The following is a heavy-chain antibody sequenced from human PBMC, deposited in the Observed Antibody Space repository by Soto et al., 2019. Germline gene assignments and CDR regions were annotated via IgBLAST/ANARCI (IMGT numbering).Heavy chain of an antibody. Sequence: SETLSLTCTVSGGSISSYYWSWIRQPPGKGLEWIGYIYYSGSTNYNPSLKSRVTISVDTSKNQFSLKLSSVTAADTAVYYCARVPDTSIAAAGPTEDSYYYYYMDVWGKGTTVTVSS. D-gene: IGHD6-13*01. V-gene: IGHV4-59*01. CDR3: ARVPDTSIAAAGPTEDSYYYYYMDV. CDR2: IYYSGST. J-gene: IGHJ6*03. CDR1: GGSISSYY.